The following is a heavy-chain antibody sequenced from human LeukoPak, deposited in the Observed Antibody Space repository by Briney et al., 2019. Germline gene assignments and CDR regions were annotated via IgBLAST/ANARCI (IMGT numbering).Heavy chain of an antibody. J-gene: IGHJ6*03. CDR2: ISYDGSNK. Sequence: GGSLRLSCAASGFTFSSYGMHWVRQAPGKGLEWVAVISYDGSNKYYADSVKGRFTISRDNSKNTLYLQMNSLRAEGTAVYYCAKDGSGSSYYYYYYMDVWGKGTTVTVSS. CDR3: AKDGSGSSYYYYYYMDV. D-gene: IGHD1-26*01. CDR1: GFTFSSYG. V-gene: IGHV3-30*18.